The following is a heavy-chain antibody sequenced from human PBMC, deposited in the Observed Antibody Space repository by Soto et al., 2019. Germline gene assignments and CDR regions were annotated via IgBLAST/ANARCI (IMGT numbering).Heavy chain of an antibody. J-gene: IGHJ3*02. CDR2: ISGSGGST. Sequence: GGSLRLSCAASGFTFSSYAMSWVRQAPGKGLEWVSAISGSGGSTYYADSVKGRFTISRDNSKNTLYLQMNSLRAEDTAVYYCAKRPGGHTADIVATSLGNAFDIWGQGTMVTVSS. CDR1: GFTFSSYA. V-gene: IGHV3-23*01. D-gene: IGHD5-12*01. CDR3: AKRPGGHTADIVATSLGNAFDI.